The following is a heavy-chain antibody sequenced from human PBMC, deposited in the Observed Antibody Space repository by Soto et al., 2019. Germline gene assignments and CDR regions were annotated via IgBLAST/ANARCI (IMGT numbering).Heavy chain of an antibody. CDR3: ATGARLWFGELLDY. D-gene: IGHD3-10*01. V-gene: IGHV4-59*03. J-gene: IGHJ4*02. Sequence: PSETLSLTCTVSGGSISSYYWSWIRQPPGKGLEWIGYIYAQKFQGRVTMTEDTSTDTAYMELSSLRSEDTAVYYCATGARLWFGELLDYWGQGTLVTVSS. CDR2: IYA. CDR1: GGSISSYY.